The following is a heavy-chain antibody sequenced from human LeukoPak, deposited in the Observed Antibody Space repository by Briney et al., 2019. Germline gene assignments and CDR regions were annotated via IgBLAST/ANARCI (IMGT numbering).Heavy chain of an antibody. CDR3: ARRVASANDAFDI. J-gene: IGHJ3*02. D-gene: IGHD6-13*01. V-gene: IGHV3-21*01. CDR1: GFTFSSYS. Sequence: GGSLRLSCAASGFTFSSYSMNWVRQAPGKGLEWVSSISSSSSYIYYADSVKVRFTISRDNAKNSLYLLMNSLRAEDTAVYYCARRVASANDAFDIWGQGTMVTVSS. CDR2: ISSSSSYI.